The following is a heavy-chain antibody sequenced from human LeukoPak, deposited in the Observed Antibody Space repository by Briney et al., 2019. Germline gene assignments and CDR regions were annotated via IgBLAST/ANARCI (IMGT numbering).Heavy chain of an antibody. J-gene: IGHJ4*02. CDR1: GYTFTSYG. V-gene: IGHV7-4-1*02. Sequence: ASVKVSYKASGYTFTSYGISWVRQAPGKGLEWMGWINTNTGNPTYAQGFTGRFVFSLDTSVSTAYLQISSLKAEDTAVYYCARDLSPYYYDSSGYYSTFDYWGQGTLVTVSS. D-gene: IGHD3-22*01. CDR3: ARDLSPYYYDSSGYYSTFDY. CDR2: INTNTGNP.